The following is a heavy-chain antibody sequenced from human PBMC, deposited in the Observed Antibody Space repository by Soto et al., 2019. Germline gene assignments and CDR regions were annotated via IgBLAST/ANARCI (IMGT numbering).Heavy chain of an antibody. Sequence: QVQLQESGPGLVRPSQTLSLTCTVSAGSISTINYYWSWIRQHPEKGLEWIGYISYSGSTFYPSSLTSLITISVDASKKQFSLTLTSVTAADTAVYYCARSAQWDGFDPWGQGTMVTVSS. CDR1: AGSISTINYY. CDR3: ARSAQWDGFDP. CDR2: ISYSGST. V-gene: IGHV4-31*01. D-gene: IGHD2-8*01. J-gene: IGHJ3*01.